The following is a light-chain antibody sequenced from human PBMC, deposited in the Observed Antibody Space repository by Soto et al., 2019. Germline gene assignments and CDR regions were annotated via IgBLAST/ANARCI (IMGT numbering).Light chain of an antibody. V-gene: IGLV1-40*01. J-gene: IGLJ1*01. CDR3: QSYDSSLSGYV. CDR2: GNS. CDR1: SSNIGAGYD. Sequence: QSELTQPASVSGAPGERVTISCTGSSSNIGAGYDVHWYQQLPGTAPKLLIYGNSNRPSGVPDRFSGSKSGTSASLAITGLQAEDEADYYCQSYDSSLSGYVFGTGTKVTVL.